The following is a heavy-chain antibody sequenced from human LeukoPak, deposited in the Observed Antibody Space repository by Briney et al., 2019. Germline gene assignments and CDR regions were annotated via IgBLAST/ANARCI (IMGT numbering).Heavy chain of an antibody. CDR2: IIPIFGTA. CDR3: ARATYGDYFSIDY. D-gene: IGHD4-17*01. J-gene: IGHJ4*02. CDR1: GGTFSSYA. Sequence: SVKVSCKASGGTFSSYAISWVRQAPGQGLEWMGGIIPIFGTANYAQRFQGRVTITADESTSTDYMELSSLRSEDTAVYYCARATYGDYFSIDYWGQGTLVTVSS. V-gene: IGHV1-69*13.